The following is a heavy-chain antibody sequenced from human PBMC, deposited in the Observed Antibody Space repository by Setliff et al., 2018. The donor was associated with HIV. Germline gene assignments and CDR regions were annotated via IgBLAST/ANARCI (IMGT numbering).Heavy chain of an antibody. CDR3: ANSRGTSGWYVYH. CDR2: IFYSGST. J-gene: IGHJ4*02. CDR1: GGSISNSY. D-gene: IGHD6-19*01. V-gene: IGHV4-59*01. Sequence: SETLSLTCTVSGGSISNSYWIWIRQPPGRGLEWIGNIFYSGSTKYNPSLESRVTISLDTSKNQISLKLSSVTAADTAVYYCANSRGTSGWYVYHWGQGTLVTVSS.